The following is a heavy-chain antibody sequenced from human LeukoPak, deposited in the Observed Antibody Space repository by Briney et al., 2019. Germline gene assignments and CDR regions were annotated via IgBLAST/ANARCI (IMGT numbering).Heavy chain of an antibody. V-gene: IGHV4-39*01. Sequence: SETLSLTCTVSGGSITSSNYYWGWIRQPPGRGLEWVGSVSYSGSTYYNPSLKSRVTIPEDTSKNQFSLKLSSVTAADTAVYYCVRRTMNNFDYWGQGSLVTVSS. CDR3: VRRTMNNFDY. D-gene: IGHD1-1*01. J-gene: IGHJ4*02. CDR1: GGSITSSNYY. CDR2: VSYSGST.